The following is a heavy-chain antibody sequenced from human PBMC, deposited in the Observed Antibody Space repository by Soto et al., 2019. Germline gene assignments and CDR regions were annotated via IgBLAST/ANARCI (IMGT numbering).Heavy chain of an antibody. CDR2: IIPIFGTA. D-gene: IGHD3-22*01. CDR3: ASLPPYYYDISGYYYCEHPASDAFDI. V-gene: IGHV1-69*01. Sequence: QVQLVQSGAEVKKPGSSVKVSCKASGGTFSSYAISWVRQAHGQGLEWLGGIIPIFGTANYAQKFQGRVTITADESMSTAYMELSSLRSEDTAVDYCASLPPYYYDISGYYYCEHPASDAFDIWGQGAMVTVS. CDR1: GGTFSSYA. J-gene: IGHJ3*02.